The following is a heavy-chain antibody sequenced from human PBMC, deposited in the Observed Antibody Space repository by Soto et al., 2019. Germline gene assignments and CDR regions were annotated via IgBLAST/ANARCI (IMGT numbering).Heavy chain of an antibody. CDR3: ARGFSYGKRRNSSSCPLFDLACYGMDV. D-gene: IGHD6-13*01. CDR2: IIPIFGTA. J-gene: IGHJ6*02. V-gene: IGHV1-69*13. CDR1: GGTFSSYA. Sequence: EASVKVSCKASGGTFSSYAISWVRQAPGQGLEWMGGIIPIFGTANYAQKFQGRVTITADESTSTAYMELSSLRSEDTAVYYCARGFSYGKRRNSSSCPLFDLACYGMDVWGQGTTVTVSS.